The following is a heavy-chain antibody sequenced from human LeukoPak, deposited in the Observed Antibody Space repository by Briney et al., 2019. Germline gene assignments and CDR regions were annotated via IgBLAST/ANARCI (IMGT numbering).Heavy chain of an antibody. CDR1: GFTFSSYS. J-gene: IGHJ6*02. Sequence: GGSLRLSCAASGFTFSSYSMNWVRQAPGKGLEWVSSISSSSSYIYHADSVKGRFTISRDNAKNSLYLQMNSLRAEDTAVYYCARPHCSSTSCYGYGMDVWGQGTTVAVSS. CDR2: ISSSSSYI. D-gene: IGHD2-2*01. CDR3: ARPHCSSTSCYGYGMDV. V-gene: IGHV3-21*01.